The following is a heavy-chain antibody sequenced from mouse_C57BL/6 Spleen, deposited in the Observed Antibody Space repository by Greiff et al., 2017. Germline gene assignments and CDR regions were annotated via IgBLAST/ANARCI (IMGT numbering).Heavy chain of an antibody. J-gene: IGHJ3*01. D-gene: IGHD2-4*01. CDR2: ISSGGSYT. CDR1: GFTFSSYG. Sequence: EVQGVESGGDLVKPGGSLKLSCAASGFTFSSYGMSWVRQTPDKRLEWVATISSGGSYTYYPDSVKGRFTISRDNAKNTLYLQMSSLKSEDTAMYYCARHDYYDYDGDWFAYWGQGTLVTVSA. V-gene: IGHV5-6*01. CDR3: ARHDYYDYDGDWFAY.